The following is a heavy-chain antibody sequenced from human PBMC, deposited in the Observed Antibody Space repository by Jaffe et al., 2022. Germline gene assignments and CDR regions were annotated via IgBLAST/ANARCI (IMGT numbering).Heavy chain of an antibody. CDR2: MNPNSGNT. Sequence: QVQLVQSGAEVKKPGASVKVSCKASGYTFTSYDINWVRQATGQGLEWMGWMNPNSGNTGYAQKFQGRVTMTRNTSISTAYMELSSLRSEDTAVYYCARDKLDYGDYGVEYYYYMDVWGKGTTVTVSS. V-gene: IGHV1-8*01. CDR3: ARDKLDYGDYGVEYYYYMDV. CDR1: GYTFTSYD. D-gene: IGHD4-17*01. J-gene: IGHJ6*03.